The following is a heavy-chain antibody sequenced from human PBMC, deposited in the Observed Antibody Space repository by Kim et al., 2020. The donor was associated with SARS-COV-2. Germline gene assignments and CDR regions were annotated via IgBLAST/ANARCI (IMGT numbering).Heavy chain of an antibody. CDR3: AKNLGDYVHFYYGMDV. D-gene: IGHD4-17*01. CDR1: GFTFSSYA. Sequence: GGSLRLSCAASGFTFSSYAMSWVRQAPGKGLEWVSAISGSGGSTYYAYSVKGRFTISRDNSKNTLYLQMNSLRAEDTAVYYCAKNLGDYVHFYYGMDVWGQGTTVTVSS. CDR2: ISGSGGST. J-gene: IGHJ6*01. V-gene: IGHV3-23*01.